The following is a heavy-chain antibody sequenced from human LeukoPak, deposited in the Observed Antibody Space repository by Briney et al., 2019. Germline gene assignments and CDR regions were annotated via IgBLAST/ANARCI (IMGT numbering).Heavy chain of an antibody. D-gene: IGHD5-24*01. V-gene: IGHV4-59*12. Sequence: SETLSLTCTVSGGSISSYYWSWIRQPPGKGLEWIGYIYYSGSTNYNPSLKSRVTISVDTSKNQFSLKLSSVTAADTAVYYCECRELAIFNYWGQGTLVTVSS. CDR1: GGSISSYY. CDR3: ECRELAIFNY. CDR2: IYYSGST. J-gene: IGHJ4*02.